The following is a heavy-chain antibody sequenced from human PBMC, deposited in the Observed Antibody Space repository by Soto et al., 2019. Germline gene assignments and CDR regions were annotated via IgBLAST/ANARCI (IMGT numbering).Heavy chain of an antibody. CDR2: ISAYNGNT. CDR3: ARGGIPIDY. V-gene: IGHV1-18*01. CDR1: GYTFTNFG. Sequence: ASVKVSCKASGYTFTNFGISWVRQAPGQGLEWMGWISAYNGNTNSAQKFQDRVTMTTDTSTSTAYMELRSLRSDDTAIYYCARGGIPIDYWGQGTLVTVSS. D-gene: IGHD3-16*01. J-gene: IGHJ4*02.